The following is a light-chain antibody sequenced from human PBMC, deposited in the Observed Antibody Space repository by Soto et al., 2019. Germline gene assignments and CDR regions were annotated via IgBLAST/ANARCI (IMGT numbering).Light chain of an antibody. CDR1: SSDVGSYNY. Sequence: QSALTQPASVSGSPGQSITISCTGTSSDVGSYNYVSWYQHHPGKAPQLIIYEVSDRPSGVSNRFSASKSGNTASLTISGLQAEDEADYYCSSYTRTSTGVFGGGTKLTVL. J-gene: IGLJ3*02. CDR2: EVS. V-gene: IGLV2-14*01. CDR3: SSYTRTSTGV.